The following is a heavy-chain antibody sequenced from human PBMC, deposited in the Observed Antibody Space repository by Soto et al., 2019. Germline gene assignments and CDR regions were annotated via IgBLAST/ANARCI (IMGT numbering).Heavy chain of an antibody. CDR3: AHSFGLNTIFGVVITGNWFDP. D-gene: IGHD3-3*01. Sequence: SGPTLVNPTQTLTLTCTFSGFSLSTSGVGVGWVRQPPGKALEWLSLIYWDDDKRYSPSLKSGLTITKDTSKNQVVLTMTNMDPVDTATYYCAHSFGLNTIFGVVITGNWFDPWGQGTLVTVSS. V-gene: IGHV2-5*02. J-gene: IGHJ5*02. CDR1: GFSLSTSGVG. CDR2: IYWDDDK.